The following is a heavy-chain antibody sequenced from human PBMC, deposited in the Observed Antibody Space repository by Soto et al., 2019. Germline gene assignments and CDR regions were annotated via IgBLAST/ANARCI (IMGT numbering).Heavy chain of an antibody. V-gene: IGHV1-18*01. J-gene: IGHJ5*02. CDR3: ARVVGALGHWFDP. CDR2: ISVYNGNT. D-gene: IGHD1-26*01. Sequence: QVQLVQSEAEVKKPGASVKVSCKASGYTFTSYGISWVREAPGQGLEWTGRISVYNGNTNYAQKLQDRVTMTTDTSTSTAYMELRSLRSDDTAVYYCARVVGALGHWFDPWGQGTLVTVSS. CDR1: GYTFTSYG.